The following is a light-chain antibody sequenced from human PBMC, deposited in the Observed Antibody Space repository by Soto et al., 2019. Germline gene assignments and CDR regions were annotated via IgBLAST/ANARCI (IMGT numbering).Light chain of an antibody. V-gene: IGKV1-16*01. Sequence: DIQMTQSPSSLSASVGDRVTVTCRASQDINNFLAWFQQKPGRAPKTLIFAASRLHSGVPSRFSGSGSETEFSLTIRALQPEDFATYYCQQLSRYPLTFGGGTKVDIK. CDR1: QDINNF. J-gene: IGKJ4*01. CDR2: AAS. CDR3: QQLSRYPLT.